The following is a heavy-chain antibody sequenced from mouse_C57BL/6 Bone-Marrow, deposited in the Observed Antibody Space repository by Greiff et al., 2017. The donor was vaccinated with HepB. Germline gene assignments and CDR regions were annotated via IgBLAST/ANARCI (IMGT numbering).Heavy chain of an antibody. Sequence: VQLQQPGAELVMPGASVKLSCKASGYTFTSYWMHWVKQRPGPGLEWIGEIDPSDSYTNYNQKFKGKSTLTVDKSSSTAYMQLSSLTSEDSAVYYCASDWDYWGQGTTLTVSS. D-gene: IGHD2-4*01. J-gene: IGHJ2*01. CDR2: IDPSDSYT. V-gene: IGHV1-69*01. CDR1: GYTFTSYW. CDR3: ASDWDY.